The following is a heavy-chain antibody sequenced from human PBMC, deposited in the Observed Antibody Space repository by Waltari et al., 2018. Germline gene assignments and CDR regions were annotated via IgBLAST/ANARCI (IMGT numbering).Heavy chain of an antibody. V-gene: IGHV4-39*01. J-gene: IGHJ3*01. CDR3: ATYIGASVGTAAFDV. CDR2: ISYAGTT. Sequence: WIRQPPGRGLGCIGTISYAGTTYTNPSLRSRLTMSRDTSKNQLSLALGSTTAADTAVYYCATYIGASVGTAAFDVWGQGTMVTVSS. D-gene: IGHD5-12*01.